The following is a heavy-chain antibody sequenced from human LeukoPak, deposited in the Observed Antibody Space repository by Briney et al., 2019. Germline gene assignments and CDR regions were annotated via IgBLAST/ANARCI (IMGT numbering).Heavy chain of an antibody. CDR2: ISYDGRSE. J-gene: IGHJ4*01. Sequence: GGSLRLSCAASGFTFNKNYMHWVRQAPGKGLEWVAVISYDGRSEYYADSVKGRFTISRDNSKSTLYLQISRLRAEDTAIYYCARDQVYFGSGTYPPDYWGHGTLVTVSS. CDR3: ARDQVYFGSGTYPPDY. CDR1: GFTFNKNY. D-gene: IGHD3-10*01. V-gene: IGHV3-30*03.